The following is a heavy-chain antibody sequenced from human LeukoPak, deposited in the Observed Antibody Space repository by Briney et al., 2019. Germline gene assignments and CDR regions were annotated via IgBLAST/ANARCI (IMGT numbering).Heavy chain of an antibody. V-gene: IGHV3-23*01. J-gene: IGHJ4*02. Sequence: GSLRLSCAGSGFTFSSYAMSWVRQAPGKGLEWVSAISGSGGNTYYADSVKGRFTISRDNSKNTLYLQMNSLSAEDTAMYYCARSMSGSRELWGQGTLVTVSS. CDR3: ARSMSGSREL. D-gene: IGHD1-26*01. CDR1: GFTFSSYA. CDR2: ISGSGGNT.